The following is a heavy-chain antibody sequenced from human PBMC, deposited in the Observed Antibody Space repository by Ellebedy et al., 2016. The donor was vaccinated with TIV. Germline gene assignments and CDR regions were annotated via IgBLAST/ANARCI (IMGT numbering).Heavy chain of an antibody. CDR2: VKQDGTDQ. CDR3: ARGLSDYGDIMLDY. CDR1: GFTFSTFW. V-gene: IGHV3-7*03. D-gene: IGHD4-17*01. Sequence: ETLSLTCAASGFTFSTFWINWVRQAPGKALEWVANVKQDGTDQNYVDSVKGRFTISRDNAKKLVYLHMNTLRAEDTAIYYCARGLSDYGDIMLDYWGQGALVTASS. J-gene: IGHJ4*02.